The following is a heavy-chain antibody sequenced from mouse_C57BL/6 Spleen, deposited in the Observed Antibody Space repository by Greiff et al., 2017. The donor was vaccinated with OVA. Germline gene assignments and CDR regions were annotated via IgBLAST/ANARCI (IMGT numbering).Heavy chain of an antibody. V-gene: IGHV1-15*01. CDR2: IDPETGGT. CDR1: GYTFTDYE. J-gene: IGHJ4*01. Sequence: VQLQESGAELVRPGASVTLSCKASGYTFTDYEMHWVKQTPVHGLEWIGAIDPETGGTAYNQKFKGKAILTADKSSSTAYMELRSLTSEDSAVYYWTRWKFMDYWGQGTSVTVSS. CDR3: TRWKFMDY.